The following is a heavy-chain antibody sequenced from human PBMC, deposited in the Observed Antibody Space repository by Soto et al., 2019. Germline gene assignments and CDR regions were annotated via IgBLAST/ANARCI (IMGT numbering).Heavy chain of an antibody. CDR1: GGSISSSNW. V-gene: IGHV4-4*02. J-gene: IGHJ6*02. Sequence: QVQLQESGPGLVKPSGTLSLTCAVSGGSISSSNWWSWVRQPPGKGLEWIGEIYHSGSTNYNPSPKSRVTTSVDTSKNQFSLKLSSVTAADTAVYYCARDIYNWNDKPYYYYGMDVWGQGTTVTVSS. CDR2: IYHSGST. D-gene: IGHD1-1*01. CDR3: ARDIYNWNDKPYYYYGMDV.